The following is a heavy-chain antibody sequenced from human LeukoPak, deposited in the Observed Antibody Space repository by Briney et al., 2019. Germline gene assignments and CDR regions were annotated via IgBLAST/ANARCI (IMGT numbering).Heavy chain of an antibody. CDR1: GGSISNYY. Sequence: KPSETLSLTCTVSGGSISNYYWSWIRQPAGNGLEWIGRIYTSGSTNYNPSLKSRVTISVDKYKNQFSLKLSSVTAADTAVYYCASESGVVTKYYYYYYKDVWGKGTTVTVSS. CDR3: ASESGVVTKYYYYYYKDV. V-gene: IGHV4-4*07. D-gene: IGHD3-3*01. J-gene: IGHJ6*03. CDR2: IYTSGST.